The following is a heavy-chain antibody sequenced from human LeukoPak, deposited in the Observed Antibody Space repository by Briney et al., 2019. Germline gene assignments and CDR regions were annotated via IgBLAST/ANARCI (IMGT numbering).Heavy chain of an antibody. D-gene: IGHD5-18*01. CDR3: ARVDTAMGGYCFDY. V-gene: IGHV3-64*01. J-gene: IGHJ4*02. CDR2: ISSNGGST. CDR1: GFTFSSYA. Sequence: GGSLRLSCAASGFTFSSYAMHWVRQAPGKGLEYVSAISSNGGSTYYANSVKGRFTISRDNSKNTLYLQMGSLRAEDMAVYYCARVDTAMGGYCFDYWGQGTLVTVSS.